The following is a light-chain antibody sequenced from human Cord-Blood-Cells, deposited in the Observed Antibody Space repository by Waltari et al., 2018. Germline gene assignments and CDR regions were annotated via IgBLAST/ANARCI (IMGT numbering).Light chain of an antibody. V-gene: IGKV3-20*01. J-gene: IGKJ4*01. Sequence: EIVLTQSPGPLSLSLGERATLSCRARQSVSSSYLAWYQQKPCQAPRLLIYGASSRAPGIPDRFSGSGSGTDFTLTISRLEPEDFAVYYCQQYGSSPLTFGGGTKVEIK. CDR2: GAS. CDR1: QSVSSSY. CDR3: QQYGSSPLT.